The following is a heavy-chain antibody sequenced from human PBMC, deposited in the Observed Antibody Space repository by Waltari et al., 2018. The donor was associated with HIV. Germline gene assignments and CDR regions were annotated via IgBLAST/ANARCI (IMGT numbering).Heavy chain of an antibody. V-gene: IGHV4-34*01. J-gene: IGHJ4*02. CDR3: TRQTLINVFNY. Sequence: QVQLQQGGEGLLRASETLSLTCSVSGGSLRGFDWTWIRQTPGGRLEWIGDISQGGKPNYNPSLESRVTISGDTSKNQLFLNLTSVTAADTAMYYCTRQTLINVFNYWGQGSLVSVSS. CDR1: GGSLRGFD. D-gene: IGHD3-10*01. CDR2: ISQGGKP.